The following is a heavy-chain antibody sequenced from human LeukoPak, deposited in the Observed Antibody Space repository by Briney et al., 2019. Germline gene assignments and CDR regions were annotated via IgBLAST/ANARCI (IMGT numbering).Heavy chain of an antibody. CDR1: GFTFSSYG. V-gene: IGHV3-30*03. CDR2: ISYDGSNK. J-gene: IGHJ4*02. Sequence: PGGSLRLSCAASGFTFSSYGMHWVRQAPGKGLEWVAVISYDGSNKYYADSVKGRFTISRDNAKNSLYLQMSSLRAEDTAVYYCARFHDYWGQGTLVTVSS. CDR3: ARFHDY.